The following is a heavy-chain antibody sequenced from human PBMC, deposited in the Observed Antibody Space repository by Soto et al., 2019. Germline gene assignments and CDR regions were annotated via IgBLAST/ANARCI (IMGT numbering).Heavy chain of an antibody. CDR1: GGSISSYY. J-gene: IGHJ6*03. Sequence: PSETLSLTCTVSGGSISSYYWSWIRQPPGKGLEWIGYIYYSGSTNYNPSLKSRVTISVDTSKNQFSLKLSSVTAADTAVYYCARRNIVVVPAAMNSPDYYYYYMDVWGKGTTVTVSS. CDR2: IYYSGST. D-gene: IGHD2-2*01. CDR3: ARRNIVVVPAAMNSPDYYYYYMDV. V-gene: IGHV4-59*08.